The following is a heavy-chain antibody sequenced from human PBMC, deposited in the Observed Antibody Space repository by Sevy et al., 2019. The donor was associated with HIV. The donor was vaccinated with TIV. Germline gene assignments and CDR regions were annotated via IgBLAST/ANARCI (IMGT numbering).Heavy chain of an antibody. CDR2: ISSSSSYR. CDR1: GFTFSSYS. CDR3: ARGYSNYLIDY. J-gene: IGHJ4*02. V-gene: IGHV3-21*01. D-gene: IGHD4-4*01. Sequence: GWSLRLSCAASGFTFSSYSINWVRQAPGKGLEWVSSISSSSSYRYYADSVKGRFTISRDNAKTSLFLQMNSLRAEDTAVYYCARGYSNYLIDYWGQGTLVTVSS.